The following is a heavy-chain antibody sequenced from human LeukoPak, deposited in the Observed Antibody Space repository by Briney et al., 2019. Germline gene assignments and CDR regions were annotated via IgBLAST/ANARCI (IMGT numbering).Heavy chain of an antibody. J-gene: IGHJ6*04. CDR1: GFTFSSYE. CDR2: ISSSGSTI. CDR3: AELGITMIGGV. Sequence: HTGGSVRLSCAASGFTFSSYEMNWVRQAPGKGLEWVSYISSSGSTIYYADSVKGRFTISRDNAKNSLYLQMNSPRAEDTAVYYCAELGITMIGGVWGKGTTVTISS. D-gene: IGHD3-10*02. V-gene: IGHV3-48*03.